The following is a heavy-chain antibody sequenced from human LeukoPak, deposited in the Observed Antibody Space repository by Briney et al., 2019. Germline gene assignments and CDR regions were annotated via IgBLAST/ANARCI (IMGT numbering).Heavy chain of an antibody. D-gene: IGHD3-22*01. Sequence: GGSLRLSCAASGFTLDDCAMHWVRQAPGKGLEWVSGISWNSGSIGYADSVKGRFTISRDNAKNSLYLQMNSLRAEDMALYYCAKDTGRDYYDSSGCDYWGQGTLVTVSS. V-gene: IGHV3-9*03. J-gene: IGHJ4*02. CDR2: ISWNSGSI. CDR3: AKDTGRDYYDSSGCDY. CDR1: GFTLDDCA.